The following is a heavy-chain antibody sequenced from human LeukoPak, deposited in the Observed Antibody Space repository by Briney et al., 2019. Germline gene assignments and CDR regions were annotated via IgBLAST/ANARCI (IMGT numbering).Heavy chain of an antibody. Sequence: GGSLRLSCAASGFTFSSYGMHWVRQAPGKGLEGVAVISYDGSNKYYADSVKGRFTISRDNSKNTLYLQMNSLRAEDTAVYYCAKDVMTTVVTPTLLADYWGQGTLVTVSS. V-gene: IGHV3-30*18. D-gene: IGHD4-23*01. J-gene: IGHJ4*02. CDR2: ISYDGSNK. CDR1: GFTFSSYG. CDR3: AKDVMTTVVTPTLLADY.